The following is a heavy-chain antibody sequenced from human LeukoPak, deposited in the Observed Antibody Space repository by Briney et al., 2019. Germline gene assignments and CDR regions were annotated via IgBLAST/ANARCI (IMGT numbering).Heavy chain of an antibody. V-gene: IGHV3-23*01. J-gene: IGHJ6*03. CDR3: AKDPTLYGDYTGYYMDV. D-gene: IGHD4-17*01. Sequence: GGSLRLSCVASGFTFSNYWMSWVRQAPGKGLEWVSAISGSGGSTYYADSVKGRFTISRDNSKNTLYLQMNSLRAEDTAVYYCAKDPTLYGDYTGYYMDVWGKGTTVTVSS. CDR1: GFTFSNYW. CDR2: ISGSGGST.